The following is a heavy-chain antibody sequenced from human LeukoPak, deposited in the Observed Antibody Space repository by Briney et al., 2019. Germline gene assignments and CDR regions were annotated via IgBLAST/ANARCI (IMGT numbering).Heavy chain of an antibody. CDR2: ISSSSSYI. CDR1: GFTFSSYS. V-gene: IGHV3-21*01. J-gene: IGHJ4*02. D-gene: IGHD2-15*01. Sequence: GGSLRLSCAASGFTFSSYSMNWARQAPGKGLEWVSSISSSSSYIYYADSVKGRFTISRDNAKNSLYLQMNSLRAEDTAVYYCARVAGYCSGGSCSLDYWGQGTLVTVSS. CDR3: ARVAGYCSGGSCSLDY.